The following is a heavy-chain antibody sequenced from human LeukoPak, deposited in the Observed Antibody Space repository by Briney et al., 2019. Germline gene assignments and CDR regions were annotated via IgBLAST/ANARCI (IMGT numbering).Heavy chain of an antibody. CDR2: IFYRGST. CDR1: DGSINTPNYY. D-gene: IGHD6-13*01. J-gene: IGHJ4*02. CDR3: ARVKAAAGTLDY. Sequence: SETLSLTCTVSDGSINTPNYYWVWIRQPPGKGLVWIGNIFYRGSTYYGPSLKSRVTISVDTSKNQFSLKLSSVTAADTAVYYCARVKAAAGTLDYWGQGSLVTVSS. V-gene: IGHV4-39*01.